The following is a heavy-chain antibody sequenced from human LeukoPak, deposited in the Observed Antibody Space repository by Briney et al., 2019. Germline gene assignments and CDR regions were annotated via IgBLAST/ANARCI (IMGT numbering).Heavy chain of an antibody. J-gene: IGHJ4*02. CDR1: GFTVSTNY. CDR2: IYAGGAA. Sequence: PGGSLRLSCAASGFTVSTNYLSWVRQAPGKGVEWVSVIYAGGAAYYADYVKGRFTIPRDTSNNTLILQMHSLRVEDTAVYYCARSTSYHFDSWGQGTLVTVSS. CDR3: ARSTSYHFDS. V-gene: IGHV3-53*01. D-gene: IGHD2-2*01.